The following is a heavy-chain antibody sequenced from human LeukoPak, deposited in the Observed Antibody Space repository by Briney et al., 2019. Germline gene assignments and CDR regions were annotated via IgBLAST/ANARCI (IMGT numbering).Heavy chain of an antibody. D-gene: IGHD3-22*01. CDR3: ARIANSGYYLFDY. V-gene: IGHV4-59*01. CDR2: IFYSGST. Sequence: SETLSLTCTVSGASISSYYWSWIRQPPGKGLEWIAYIFYSGSTNYNPSLKSRVTISVDTSKNQFSLKVSSVTAADTAVYYCARIANSGYYLFDYWGQGTLVTVSS. CDR1: GASISSYY. J-gene: IGHJ4*02.